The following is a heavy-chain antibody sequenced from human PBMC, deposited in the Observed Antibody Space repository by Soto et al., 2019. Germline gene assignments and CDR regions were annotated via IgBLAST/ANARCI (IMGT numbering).Heavy chain of an antibody. CDR2: IYYSGST. J-gene: IGHJ4*02. CDR1: GGSIRSSSYY. V-gene: IGHV4-39*01. Sequence: QLQLQESGPGLVKPSETLSLTCTVSGGSIRSSSYYWGWIRQPPGKGLEWIGSIYYSGSTYYNPSLKSRVTISVDTSKNQFSLKLSSVTAADTAVYYCASQLRGDYSNYAGFDYWGQGTLVIVSS. CDR3: ASQLRGDYSNYAGFDY. D-gene: IGHD4-4*01.